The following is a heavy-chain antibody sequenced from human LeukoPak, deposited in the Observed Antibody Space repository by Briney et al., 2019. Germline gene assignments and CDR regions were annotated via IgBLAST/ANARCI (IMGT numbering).Heavy chain of an antibody. Sequence: GGSLRLSCAASGFTFSSYEMNWVRQAPGKGLEWVSYISSSGSTIYYADSVKGRFTISRDNAKNSLYLQMSSLRAEDTAVYYCAELGITMIGGVWGKGTTVTISS. CDR3: AELGITMIGGV. CDR2: ISSSGSTI. CDR1: GFTFSSYE. J-gene: IGHJ6*04. D-gene: IGHD3-10*02. V-gene: IGHV3-48*03.